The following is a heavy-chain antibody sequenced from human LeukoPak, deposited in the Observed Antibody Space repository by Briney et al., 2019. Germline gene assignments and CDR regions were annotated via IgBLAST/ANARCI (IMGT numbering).Heavy chain of an antibody. CDR2: INPNSGAT. Sequence: ASVKVSCKASGYTFTGYYIHWVRQAPGQGLEWMGWINPNSGATNYAQKFQGSVTMTRDTSISTAYMELTRLTSDDTAVYYCVRDLRYTTGWSQGTLVTVSS. CDR3: VRDLRYTTG. D-gene: IGHD1-1*01. J-gene: IGHJ4*02. CDR1: GYTFTGYY. V-gene: IGHV1-2*02.